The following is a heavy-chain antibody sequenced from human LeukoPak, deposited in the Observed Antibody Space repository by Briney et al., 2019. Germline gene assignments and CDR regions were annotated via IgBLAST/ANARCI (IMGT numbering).Heavy chain of an antibody. CDR3: ARGRLTRPPRYCSSTSCANWFDP. Sequence: PSETLSLTCAVYGGSFSGYYWSWIRQPPGKGLEWIGEINHSGSTNYNPSLKSRVTISVDTPKNQFSLKLSSVTAADTAVYYCARGRLTRPPRYCSSTSCANWFDPWGQGTLVTVSS. D-gene: IGHD2-2*01. J-gene: IGHJ5*02. CDR1: GGSFSGYY. CDR2: INHSGST. V-gene: IGHV4-34*01.